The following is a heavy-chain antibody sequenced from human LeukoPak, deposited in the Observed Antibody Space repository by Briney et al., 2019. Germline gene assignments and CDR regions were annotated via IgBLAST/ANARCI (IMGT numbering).Heavy chain of an antibody. J-gene: IGHJ6*04. Sequence: SETLSLTCAVYGGSFSGYYWSWIRQPPGKGLEWIGEINHSGSTNYNPSLKSRVTISVDTSKNQFSLKLSSVTAAGTAVYYCARARPILTGPYYYYGMDVWGIGTTVTVSS. CDR3: ARARPILTGPYYYYGMDV. D-gene: IGHD3-9*01. CDR2: INHSGST. CDR1: GGSFSGYY. V-gene: IGHV4-34*01.